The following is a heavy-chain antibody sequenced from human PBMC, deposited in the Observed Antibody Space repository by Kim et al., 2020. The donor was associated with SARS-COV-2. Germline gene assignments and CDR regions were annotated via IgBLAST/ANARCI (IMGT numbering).Heavy chain of an antibody. Sequence: KGRLTISRDNSKNTLYLQMNRLSAEDTAVYYCAKVAYCGGDCYSSYFDYWGQGTLVTVSS. CDR3: AKVAYCGGDCYSSYFDY. D-gene: IGHD2-21*02. J-gene: IGHJ4*02. V-gene: IGHV3-23*03.